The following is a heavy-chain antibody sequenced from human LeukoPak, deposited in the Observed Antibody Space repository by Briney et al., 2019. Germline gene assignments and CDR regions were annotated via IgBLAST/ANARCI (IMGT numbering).Heavy chain of an antibody. J-gene: IGHJ4*02. CDR1: GGSISGFY. CDR2: IYYSGST. V-gene: IGHV4-59*01. D-gene: IGHD3-16*01. Sequence: PSETLSLTCTVSGGSISGFYWSWIRQPPGKGLEWIGYIYYSGSTNYNPSLKSRVSTSVDTSKNQFSLKLSSVTAADTAVYYCARSGGRAGGDYWGRGTLVTVSS. CDR3: ARSGGRAGGDY.